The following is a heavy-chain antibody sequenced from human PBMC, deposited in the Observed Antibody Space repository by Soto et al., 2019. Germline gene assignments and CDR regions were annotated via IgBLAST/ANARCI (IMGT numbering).Heavy chain of an antibody. J-gene: IGHJ4*02. CDR1: GFAFNKFG. CDR3: AKGGEVGGVLGDH. V-gene: IGHV3-30*18. Sequence: QVQLVESGGGVVQPGTSLRLSCEASGFAFNKFGMHWVRQAPGKGLEWVAFISYDGSYQYYADSVQGRLTITRDNSMNTLNKQLNCLRREDTAVYYCAKGGEVGGVLGDHWGQGTLVTVSS. D-gene: IGHD1-26*01. CDR2: ISYDGSYQ.